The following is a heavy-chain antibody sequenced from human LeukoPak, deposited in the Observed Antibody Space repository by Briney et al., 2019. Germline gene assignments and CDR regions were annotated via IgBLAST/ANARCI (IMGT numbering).Heavy chain of an antibody. CDR3: ARDSGGWPKKGGLDY. V-gene: IGHV4-30-2*01. Sequence: PSETLSLTCAVSGGSISSGGYSWSWIRQPPGKGLEWIGYIYHSGSTYYNPSLKSRVTISVDRSKNQFSLKLSSVTAADTAVYYCARDSGGWPKKGGLDYWGQGTLVTVSS. J-gene: IGHJ4*02. CDR2: IYHSGST. D-gene: IGHD6-19*01. CDR1: GGSISSGGYS.